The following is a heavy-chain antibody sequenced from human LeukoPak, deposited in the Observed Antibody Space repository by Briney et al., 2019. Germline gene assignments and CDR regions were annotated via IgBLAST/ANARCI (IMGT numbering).Heavy chain of an antibody. CDR3: ARHPRGYYYDSSGTTPGAFDI. Sequence: SETLSLTCAVYGGSFSGYYWSWIRQPPGKGLEWIGEINHSGSTNYNPSLKSRVTISVDTSKNQFSLKLSSVTAADTAVYYCARHPRGYYYDSSGTTPGAFDIWGQGTMVTVSS. CDR1: GGSFSGYY. V-gene: IGHV4-34*01. D-gene: IGHD3-22*01. J-gene: IGHJ3*02. CDR2: INHSGST.